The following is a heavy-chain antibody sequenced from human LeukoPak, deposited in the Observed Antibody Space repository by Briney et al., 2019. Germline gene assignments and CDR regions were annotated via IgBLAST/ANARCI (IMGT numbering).Heavy chain of an antibody. D-gene: IGHD3-10*02. J-gene: IGHJ6*04. V-gene: IGHV3-11*04. CDR2: IGSSATTT. CDR3: AELGITMIGGV. CDR1: GFTLSDYY. Sequence: GGSLRLSRAASGFTLSDYYMTWIRQAPGKGLEWVSYIGSSATTTYYADSVKGRFTISRDNAKNSLYLQMNSLRAEDTAVYYCAELGITMIGGVWGKGTTVTISS.